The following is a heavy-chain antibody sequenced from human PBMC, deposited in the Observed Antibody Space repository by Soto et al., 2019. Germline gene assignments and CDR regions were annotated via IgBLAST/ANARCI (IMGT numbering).Heavy chain of an antibody. CDR1: GFTFSSCG. CDR3: AGPSFPASHYYYMDV. CDR2: ISHSSSTI. V-gene: IGHV3-48*01. J-gene: IGHJ6*03. Sequence: GGSLRLSCVASGFTFSSCGMNWVRQAPGKGLEWVSYISHSSSTIYYADSVKGRFTISRDNAKNSLYLQMNSLRAEDTAVYYCAGPSFPASHYYYMDVWGKGTTVTVSS.